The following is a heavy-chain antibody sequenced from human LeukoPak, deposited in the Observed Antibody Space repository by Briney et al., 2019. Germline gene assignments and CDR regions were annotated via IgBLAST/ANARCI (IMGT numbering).Heavy chain of an antibody. CDR2: IGGDGSSA. CDR3: ARPHTGFDS. CDR1: GFTFTDYW. V-gene: IGHV3-74*01. J-gene: IGHJ4*02. Sequence: GGSLRLSCAASGFTFTDYWVHWIRQAPGGGLVWLSRIGGDGSSAYYADPVKGRFTISRDNAKNTLYLQMNSLKPGDTAVYYCARPHTGFDSWGQGTLVTVSS.